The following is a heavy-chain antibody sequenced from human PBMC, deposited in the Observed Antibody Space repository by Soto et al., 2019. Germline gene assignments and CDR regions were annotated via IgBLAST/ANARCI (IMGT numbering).Heavy chain of an antibody. CDR3: ARVGRYSGYDFQYYFDD. CDR2: IYSGGST. CDR1: GFTVSINY. Sequence: GASLRLSCAASGFTVSINYMSLVRQAPGKGLEWVSVIYSGGSTYYADSVKGRFTISRDNSKNTLYLQMNSLRAEDTAVYYCARVGRYSGYDFQYYFDDWGQGT. V-gene: IGHV3-66*01. D-gene: IGHD5-12*01. J-gene: IGHJ4*02.